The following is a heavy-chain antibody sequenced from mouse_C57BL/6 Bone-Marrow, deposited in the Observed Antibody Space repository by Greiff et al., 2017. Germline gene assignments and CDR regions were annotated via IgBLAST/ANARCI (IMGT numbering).Heavy chain of an antibody. CDR3: ARSYYYGSSSYAMDY. Sequence: QVQLQQSGAELARPGASVKLSCKASGYTFTSYGISWVKQRTGQGLEWIGEIYPRSGNTYYNEKFKGKATLTADESSSTAYMELRSLTSEDSAVYFCARSYYYGSSSYAMDYWGQGTSVTVSS. CDR1: GYTFTSYG. V-gene: IGHV1-81*01. D-gene: IGHD1-1*01. CDR2: IYPRSGNT. J-gene: IGHJ4*01.